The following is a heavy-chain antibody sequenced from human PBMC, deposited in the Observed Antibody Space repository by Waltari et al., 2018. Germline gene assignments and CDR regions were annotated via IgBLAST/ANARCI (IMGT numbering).Heavy chain of an antibody. D-gene: IGHD4-17*01. Sequence: QLQLQESGPGLVKPSETLSLTCTVSGGSISSSRYYWGWIRQPPGKGLEWIGSIYYSGSTCYKPSLKSRGTISVDTSKNQFSLKRSSGTAADTAVYYCARDVPPTVALDYWGQGTLVTVSS. CDR1: GGSISSSRYY. CDR2: IYYSGST. V-gene: IGHV4-39*07. J-gene: IGHJ4*02. CDR3: ARDVPPTVALDY.